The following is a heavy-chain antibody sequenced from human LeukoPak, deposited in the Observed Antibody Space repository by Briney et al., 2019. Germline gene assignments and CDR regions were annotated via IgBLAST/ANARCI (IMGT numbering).Heavy chain of an antibody. CDR1: GGSIIGYY. CDR2: IYTSGST. J-gene: IGHJ4*02. Sequence: SETLSLTCAVSGGSIIGYYWSWIRQPAGKGLEWIGRIYTSGSTNYNPSLKSRVTMSVDTSKNLFSLKLSSVTAADTAMYYCARAYCSGGSCYYFDSWGQGTLVTVSS. D-gene: IGHD2-15*01. CDR3: ARAYCSGGSCYYFDS. V-gene: IGHV4-4*07.